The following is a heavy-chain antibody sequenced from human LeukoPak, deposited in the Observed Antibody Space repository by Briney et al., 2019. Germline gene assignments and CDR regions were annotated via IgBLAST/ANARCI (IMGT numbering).Heavy chain of an antibody. CDR3: ARAGGSYYEYYFDY. V-gene: IGHV3-21*04. Sequence: GGSLRLSCAASGFTFSSYSMNWVRQAPGKGLEWVSAISGDSRYIYYADSVRGRFTISRDNAENSLYLQMHSLRVEDTAVYYCARAGGSYYEYYFDYWGQGTLVTVSS. CDR2: ISGDSRYI. CDR1: GFTFSSYS. D-gene: IGHD1-26*01. J-gene: IGHJ4*02.